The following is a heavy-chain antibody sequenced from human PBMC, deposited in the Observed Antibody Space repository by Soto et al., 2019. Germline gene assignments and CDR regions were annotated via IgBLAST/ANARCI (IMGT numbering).Heavy chain of an antibody. V-gene: IGHV4-4*02. Sequence: QVQLQESGPGLVKPSGTLSLTCAVSGDSISSSNWWSWVRQPPGKGLEWIGEIYHSGSTNYNPSLKSRATISVDKSKNQFSLNLNSVTAADTAVYYCARHSGSYSRDYWGQGTLVTVSS. CDR1: GDSISSSNW. CDR2: IYHSGST. CDR3: ARHSGSYSRDY. D-gene: IGHD1-26*01. J-gene: IGHJ4*02.